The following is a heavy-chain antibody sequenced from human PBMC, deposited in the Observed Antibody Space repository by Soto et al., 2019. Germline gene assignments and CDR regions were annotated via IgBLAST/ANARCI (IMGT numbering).Heavy chain of an antibody. J-gene: IGHJ4*02. D-gene: IGHD3-22*01. CDR1: GFTFSSYS. V-gene: IGHV3-48*01. CDR3: ATLTDGSSGYYVDY. CDR2: ISSSSSTI. Sequence: GGSLRLSCAASGFTFSSYSMNWVRQAPGKGLEWVSYISSSSSTIYYADSVKGRFTISRDNAKNSLYLQMNSLRAEDTAVYYCATLTDGSSGYYVDYWGQGNLVTVSS.